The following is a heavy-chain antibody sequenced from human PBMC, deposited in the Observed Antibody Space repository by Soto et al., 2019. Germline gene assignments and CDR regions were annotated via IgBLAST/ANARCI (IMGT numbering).Heavy chain of an antibody. Sequence: QVQLQESGPGLVKPSETLSLTCTVSGGSISSYYWSWIRQPPGKGLEWIWYIYYSGSTNYTPSLKVRVTRTVDXSXNXXSRMLISVTAAAPAVYSCASSKIAAAGFYYYGMDVWGRGTTVTVAS. V-gene: IGHV4-59*01. CDR2: IYYSGST. CDR1: GGSISSYY. D-gene: IGHD6-13*01. J-gene: IGHJ6*02. CDR3: ASSKIAAAGFYYYGMDV.